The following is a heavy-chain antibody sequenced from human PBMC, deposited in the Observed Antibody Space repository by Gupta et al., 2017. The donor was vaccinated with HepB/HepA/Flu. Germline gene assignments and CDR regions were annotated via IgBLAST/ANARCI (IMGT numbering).Heavy chain of an antibody. J-gene: IGHJ4*02. D-gene: IGHD6-6*01. V-gene: IGHV3-74*01. CDR2: INNDGSST. CDR1: GFTFSSHW. CDR3: TRWMSIAGRSTFDY. Sequence: EVQLVESGGGLVQPGGSLRLSCAASGFTFSSHWVHWVRQAPGKGLVWASRINNDGSSTNYADSVKGRFTISRDNTKNTLFLQMNSLRAEDTAVYYCTRWMSIAGRSTFDYWGQGTLVTVSS.